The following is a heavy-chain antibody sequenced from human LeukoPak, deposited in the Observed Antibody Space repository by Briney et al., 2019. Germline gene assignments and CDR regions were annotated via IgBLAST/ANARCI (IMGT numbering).Heavy chain of an antibody. CDR3: AKGGRYSGYDDSFDY. V-gene: IGHV3-23*01. D-gene: IGHD5-12*01. J-gene: IGHJ4*02. CDR2: ISGSGGST. Sequence: PGASLRLSCAASGFTFSSYAMSWVRQAPGKGLEWVSAISGSGGSTYYADSVKGRFTISRDNSKNTLYLQMNSLRAEDTAVYYCAKGGRYSGYDDSFDYWGQGTLVTVSS. CDR1: GFTFSSYA.